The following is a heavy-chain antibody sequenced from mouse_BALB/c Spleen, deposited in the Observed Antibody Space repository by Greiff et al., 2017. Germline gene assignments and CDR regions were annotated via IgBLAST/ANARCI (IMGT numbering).Heavy chain of an antibody. CDR3: ARDQGAFAY. CDR1: GFSLTSYG. V-gene: IGHV2-9*02. J-gene: IGHJ3*01. D-gene: IGHD3-2*02. Sequence: VKLMESGPGLVAPSQSLSITCTVSGFSLTSYGVHWVRQPPGKGLEWLGVIWAGGSTIYNSALMSRLSISKDNSKSQVFLKMNSLQTDDTAMYYCARDQGAFAYWGQGTLVTVSA. CDR2: IWAGGST.